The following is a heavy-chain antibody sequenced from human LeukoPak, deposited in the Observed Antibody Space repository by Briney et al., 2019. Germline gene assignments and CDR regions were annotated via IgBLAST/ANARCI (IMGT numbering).Heavy chain of an antibody. CDR3: ARDTLGEGEDANYAVHYFDY. J-gene: IGHJ4*02. Sequence: PGGSLRLSCAASGFTFRTYWMSWVRQAPGKGLEWVANIKQDGNEKYYVDSVEGRFTISRDNAKNSLDLQMNSLRAEDTAVYYCARDTLGEGEDANYAVHYFDYWGQGTPVTVSS. CDR2: IKQDGNEK. D-gene: IGHD4/OR15-4a*01. V-gene: IGHV3-7*01. CDR1: GFTFRTYW.